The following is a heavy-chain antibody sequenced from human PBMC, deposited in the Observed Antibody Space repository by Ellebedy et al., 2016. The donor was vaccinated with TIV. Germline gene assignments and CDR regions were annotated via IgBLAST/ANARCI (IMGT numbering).Heavy chain of an antibody. D-gene: IGHD1-26*01. J-gene: IGHJ4*02. CDR3: AKVGVGAQPGLY. CDR1: GFTVSGTH. V-gene: IGHV3-23*01. CDR2: ISGSGGST. Sequence: GGSLRLSCSASGFTVSGTHMSWVRRAPGKGLEWVSAISGSGGSTYYADSVKGRFTISRDNSKNTLYLQMNSLRAEDTAVYYCAKVGVGAQPGLYWGQGTLVTVSS.